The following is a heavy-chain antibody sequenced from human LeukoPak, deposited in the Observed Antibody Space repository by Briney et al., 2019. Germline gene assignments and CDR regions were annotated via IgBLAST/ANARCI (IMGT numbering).Heavy chain of an antibody. CDR2: INHSGST. CDR3: ARGLAVAGRDY. J-gene: IGHJ4*02. V-gene: IGHV4-34*01. Sequence: SETLSLTCAVYGGSFSGYYWSWIRQPPGKGLEWIGEINHSGSTNYSPSLKSRVTISVDTSKNQFSLKLSSVTAADTAVYYCARGLAVAGRDYWGQGTLVTVSS. CDR1: GGSFSGYY. D-gene: IGHD6-19*01.